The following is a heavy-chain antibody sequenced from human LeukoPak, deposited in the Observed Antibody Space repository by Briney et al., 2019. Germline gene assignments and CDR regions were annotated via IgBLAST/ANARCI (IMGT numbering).Heavy chain of an antibody. CDR1: GYSISSGDY. CDR2: IYHSGST. V-gene: IGHV4-38-2*01. CDR3: ARNINTYISSCHFDY. Sequence: SETLSLTCAVSGYSISSGDYWGWLRQPPGKGLEWLRSIYHSGSTYYNPSLKSRVTISVDTSKNQFSLKLSSVTAADTAVYYCARNINTYISSCHFDYWGQGSLVTVSS. D-gene: IGHD3-3*02. J-gene: IGHJ4*02.